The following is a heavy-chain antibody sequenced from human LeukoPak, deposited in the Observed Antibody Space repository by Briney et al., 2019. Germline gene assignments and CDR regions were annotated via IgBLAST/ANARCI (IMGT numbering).Heavy chain of an antibody. CDR2: FDPEDGET. Sequence: ASVKVSCKVSGYTLTELSMHRVRQAPGKGLEWMGGFDPEDGETIYAQKFQGRVTMTEDTSTDTAYMELSSLRSEDTAVYYCAAQSEMATIKGSAFDIWGQGTMVTVSS. CDR3: AAQSEMATIKGSAFDI. D-gene: IGHD5-24*01. CDR1: GYTLTELS. V-gene: IGHV1-24*01. J-gene: IGHJ3*02.